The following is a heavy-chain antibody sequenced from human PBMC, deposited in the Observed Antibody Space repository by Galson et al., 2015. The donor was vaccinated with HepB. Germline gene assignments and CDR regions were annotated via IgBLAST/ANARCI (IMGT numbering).Heavy chain of an antibody. CDR3: AREGIVVVPASGNYYYYYMDV. J-gene: IGHJ6*03. CDR2: INPSGGST. Sequence: SVKVSCKASGYTFTSYYMHWVRLAPGQGLEWMGIINPSGGSTSYAQKFQGRVTMTRDTSTSTVYMELSSLRSEDTAVYYCAREGIVVVPASGNYYYYYMDVWGKGTTVTVSS. V-gene: IGHV1-46*01. D-gene: IGHD2-2*01. CDR1: GYTFTSYY.